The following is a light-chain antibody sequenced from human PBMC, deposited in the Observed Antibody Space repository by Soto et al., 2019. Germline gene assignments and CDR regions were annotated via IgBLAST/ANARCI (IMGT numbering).Light chain of an antibody. J-gene: IGKJ1*01. CDR1: QSVSIY. CDR3: QQYGSSGT. CDR2: GAS. Sequence: EIVLTQSQATLSLWPWERATLXCRASQSVSIYLAWYQQRPGQAPRLLIYGASTRATGIPARFSGSGSGTDFTLTISRLEPEDFAVYYCQQYGSSGTFGQGTKVDNK. V-gene: IGKV3-20*01.